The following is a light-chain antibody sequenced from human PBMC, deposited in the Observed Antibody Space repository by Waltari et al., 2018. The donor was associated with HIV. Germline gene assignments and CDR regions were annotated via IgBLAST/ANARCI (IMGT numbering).Light chain of an antibody. CDR2: GNI. V-gene: IGLV1-40*01. CDR1: SSNIGATSA. Sequence: QSVLTQPPSVSGAPGQTVTISCTGSSSNIGATSAVHWYQQLPGRAPKVLVYGNIYRPPGVPDRFSGSKSGTSASLAITGLQADDEGYYYCQSYDTRSSGFLVFGGGTKVTVL. J-gene: IGLJ3*02. CDR3: QSYDTRSSGFLV.